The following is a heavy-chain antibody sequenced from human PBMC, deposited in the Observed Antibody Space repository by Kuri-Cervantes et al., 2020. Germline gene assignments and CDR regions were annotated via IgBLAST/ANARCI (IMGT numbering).Heavy chain of an antibody. D-gene: IGHD2-15*01. CDR1: GGSISSSSYY. Sequence: SETLSLTCTVSGGSISSSSYYWSWIRQPAGKGLEWIGRIYTSGSTNYNPFLKSRVTMSVDTSKNQFSLKLSSVTAADTAVYYCARAGGRYCSGGSCYWGRGFDPWGQGTLVTVSS. CDR2: IYTSGST. CDR3: ARAGGRYCSGGSCYWGRGFDP. V-gene: IGHV4-61*02. J-gene: IGHJ5*02.